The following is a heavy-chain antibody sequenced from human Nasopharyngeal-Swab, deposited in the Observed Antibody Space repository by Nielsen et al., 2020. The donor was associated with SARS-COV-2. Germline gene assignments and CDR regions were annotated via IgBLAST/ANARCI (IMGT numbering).Heavy chain of an antibody. CDR3: ARTPDPDGYYSYYYYYGMDV. V-gene: IGHV5-51*01. CDR2: IYPGDSDT. CDR1: GYSFTSYW. D-gene: IGHD3-22*01. Sequence: GGSLRFSCKGSGYSFTSYWIGWVRQMPGKGLEWMGIIYPGDSDTRYSPSFQGQVTISADKSISPAYLQWSSLKASDTAMYYCARTPDPDGYYSYYYYYGMDVWGQGTTVTVSS. J-gene: IGHJ6*02.